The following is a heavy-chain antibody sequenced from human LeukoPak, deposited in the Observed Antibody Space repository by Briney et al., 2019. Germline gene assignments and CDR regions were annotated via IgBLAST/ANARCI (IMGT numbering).Heavy chain of an antibody. CDR1: GFTFSSYW. V-gene: IGHV3-7*01. D-gene: IGHD2-21*02. CDR3: ARDQDGDDYDMDV. J-gene: IGHJ6*03. Sequence: GGSLRLSCAASGFTFSSYWMSWVRQAPGKGLEWVANIEQDGSEKYYVDSVKGRFTISRDNAKNSLYLQMNSLRAEDTAVYYCARDQDGDDYDMDVWGKGTTVTVSS. CDR2: IEQDGSEK.